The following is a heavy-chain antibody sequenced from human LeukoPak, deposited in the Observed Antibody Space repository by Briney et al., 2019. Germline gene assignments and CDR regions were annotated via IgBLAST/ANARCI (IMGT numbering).Heavy chain of an antibody. V-gene: IGHV3-30*18. CDR1: GFTFSSYG. Sequence: GGSLRLSCAASGFTFSSYGMHWVRQAPGKGLEWVAVISYDGSNKYYADSVKGRFTISRDNSKNTLYLQMNSLRAEDTAVYYCAKDRVPPGPDYGDMPGYWGQGTLVTVSS. J-gene: IGHJ4*02. CDR2: ISYDGSNK. D-gene: IGHD4-17*01. CDR3: AKDRVPPGPDYGDMPGY.